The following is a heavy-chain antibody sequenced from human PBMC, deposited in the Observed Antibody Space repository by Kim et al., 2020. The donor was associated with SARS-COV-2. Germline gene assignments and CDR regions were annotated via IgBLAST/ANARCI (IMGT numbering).Heavy chain of an antibody. Sequence: GGSLRLSCVASGFTFTSYAMSWVRQAPGKGLEWVSGSDASGTTTYYADSVKGRFTISRDNSKNTLNLQTNNLRVEDTAVYYCAKGGPYSNLPIDYWGQGTLVTVSS. CDR1: GFTFTSYA. J-gene: IGHJ4*02. CDR3: AKGGPYSNLPIDY. CDR2: SDASGTTT. V-gene: IGHV3-23*05. D-gene: IGHD4-4*01.